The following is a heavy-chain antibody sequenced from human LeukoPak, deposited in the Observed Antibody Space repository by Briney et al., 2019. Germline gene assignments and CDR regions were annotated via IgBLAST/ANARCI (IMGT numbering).Heavy chain of an antibody. CDR3: ARAVDYFDSSGYYRTYYFDY. J-gene: IGHJ4*02. CDR2: IYYSGST. V-gene: IGHV4-59*12. D-gene: IGHD3-22*01. Sequence: KPSETLSLTCTVSGASISGYYWSWIRQPPGKGLQWIGYIYYSGSTNYNPSLKSRVTISLDTSKNQFSLKLSSVTAADTAVYYCARAVDYFDSSGYYRTYYFDYWGQGTLVTVSS. CDR1: GASISGYY.